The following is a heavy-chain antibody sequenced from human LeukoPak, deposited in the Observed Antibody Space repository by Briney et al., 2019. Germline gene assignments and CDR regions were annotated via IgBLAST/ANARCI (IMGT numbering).Heavy chain of an antibody. CDR2: ISYNGSTK. D-gene: IGHD1/OR15-1a*01. CDR1: GFTFSSYA. Sequence: GRSLSLSCTASGFTFSSYAMHWVRQAPGKGLEWVAVISYNGSTKYYAAPVKGRFTISRDNSKNPLYLQMTSLRAEDTAVYYWTSLSNTDKDDYWGQGTLVTVSS. CDR3: TSLSNTDKDDY. V-gene: IGHV3-30*04. J-gene: IGHJ4*02.